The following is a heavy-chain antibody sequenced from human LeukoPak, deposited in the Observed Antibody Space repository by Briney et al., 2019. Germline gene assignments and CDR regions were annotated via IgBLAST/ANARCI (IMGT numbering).Heavy chain of an antibody. V-gene: IGHV4-38-2*02. J-gene: IGHJ5*02. D-gene: IGHD4-17*01. CDR3: ARYYGDYSWFDP. Sequence: SETLSLTCTVSGYSISNGYYWGWMRQPPGKGLEWIGSIYHSGRTHYNPSLKSRVIISVDTSKNYFSLKLSSVTAADTAMYYCARYYGDYSWFDPWGQGTLVTVSS. CDR1: GYSISNGYY. CDR2: IYHSGRT.